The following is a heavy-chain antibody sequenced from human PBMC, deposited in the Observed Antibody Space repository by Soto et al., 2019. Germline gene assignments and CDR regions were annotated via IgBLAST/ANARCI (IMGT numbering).Heavy chain of an antibody. V-gene: IGHV4-39*01. D-gene: IGHD3-10*01. J-gene: IGHJ1*01. CDR1: GGSISSSSYY. Sequence: QLQLQESGPGLVKPSETLSLTCTVSGGSISSSSYYWGWIRQPPGKGLEWIGSIYYSGSTYYNPFPKSRVNLTVDTFKNPFPPKAGPVTAAGTAVDFFAAGWFGEAQPRGQGTLVT. CDR3: AAGWFGEAQP. CDR2: IYYSGST.